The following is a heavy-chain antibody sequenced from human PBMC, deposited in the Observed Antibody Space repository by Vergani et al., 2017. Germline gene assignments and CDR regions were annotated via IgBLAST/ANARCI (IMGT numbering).Heavy chain of an antibody. J-gene: IGHJ4*02. CDR1: GFTFRNYA. Sequence: VQLVESGGGVVQPGRSLRLSCAASGFTFRNYAMTWVRQAPGKGLEWVSSVSGSSATPYYADSVKGRFIISRDNSKNTLHLQMNSLRADDTAVYYCTKGSRGYTGYFFDYWGQGALATVSS. V-gene: IGHV3-23*04. CDR3: TKGSRGYTGYFFDY. CDR2: VSGSSATP. D-gene: IGHD5-12*01.